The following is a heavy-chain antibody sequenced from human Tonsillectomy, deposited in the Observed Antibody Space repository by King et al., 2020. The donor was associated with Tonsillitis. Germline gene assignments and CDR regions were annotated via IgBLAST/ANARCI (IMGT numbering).Heavy chain of an antibody. CDR2: INWNGGGT. CDR1: GFIFDDYG. V-gene: IGHV3-20*04. J-gene: IGHJ4*02. D-gene: IGHD3-10*01. CDR3: ARERGFGGLRGCCDS. Sequence: VQLVESGGGVVRPGGSLRLSCEASGFIFDDYGMTWVRQAPGKGLEWVASINWNGGGTNYADSMEGRFTISRDNAKNALYLQINSLTAEDTAFYYCARERGFGGLRGCCDSGGQGTLVIVSS.